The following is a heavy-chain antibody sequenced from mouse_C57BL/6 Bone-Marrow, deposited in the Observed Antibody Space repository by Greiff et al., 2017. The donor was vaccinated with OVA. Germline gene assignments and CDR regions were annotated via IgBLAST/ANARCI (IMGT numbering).Heavy chain of an antibody. Sequence: EVKLVESGGGLVKPGGSLKLSCAASGFTFSDYGMHWVRQAPEQGLEWVAYISSGSSTIYYADTVKGRFTISRDNAKNTLFLQMTSLRAEDTAMYYCARGYYGSSYVDWCQGTTLTVSS. CDR3: ARGYYGSSYVD. J-gene: IGHJ2*01. CDR2: ISSGSSTI. CDR1: GFTFSDYG. V-gene: IGHV5-17*01. D-gene: IGHD1-1*01.